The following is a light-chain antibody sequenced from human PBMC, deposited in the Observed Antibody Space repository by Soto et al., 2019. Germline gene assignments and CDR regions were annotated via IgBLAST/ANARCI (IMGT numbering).Light chain of an antibody. V-gene: IGKV1-39*01. CDR1: ARIVNY. CDR2: AAS. J-gene: IGKJ5*01. CDR3: QQNYSPPPIT. Sequence: IQMTRSPSPLSASVGDRVIITCRASARIVNYLNWYQQKPGKAPKLLISAASSLQSGVPSKFSGSGFGTDFTLTISSLQTEDVATYYCQQNYSPPPITFGQGTRLEIK.